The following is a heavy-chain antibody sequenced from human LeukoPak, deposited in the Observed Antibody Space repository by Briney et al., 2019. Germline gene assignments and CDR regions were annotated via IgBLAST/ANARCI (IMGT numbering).Heavy chain of an antibody. CDR3: ARDLGYYDSSGYLSFGY. Sequence: PGGSLRLSCAASGFTFSGYSMNWVRQAPGKGLEWVSSISSSSSYIYYADSVKGRFTISRDNAKNSLYLQMNSLRAEDTAVYYCARDLGYYDSSGYLSFGYWGQGTLVTVSS. CDR1: GFTFSGYS. CDR2: ISSSSSYI. J-gene: IGHJ4*02. V-gene: IGHV3-21*01. D-gene: IGHD3-22*01.